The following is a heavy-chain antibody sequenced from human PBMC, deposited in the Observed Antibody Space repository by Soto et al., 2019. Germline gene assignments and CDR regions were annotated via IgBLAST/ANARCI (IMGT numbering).Heavy chain of an antibody. CDR2: IYYNDDR. CDR1: GFSFTTAGVA. J-gene: IGHJ4*02. V-gene: IGHV2-5*01. D-gene: IGHD5-12*01. CDR3: AHSDVGYEIIYFDF. Sequence: GSGPTLVNPTQTLTLNCTFSGFSFTTAGVAVGWIRQTPGGALEWLTLIYYNDDRRFSPSLKTRLTITGDTSKNQVVLSLTNVDPGDTATYFCAHSDVGYEIIYFDFWGQGIPVTVSS.